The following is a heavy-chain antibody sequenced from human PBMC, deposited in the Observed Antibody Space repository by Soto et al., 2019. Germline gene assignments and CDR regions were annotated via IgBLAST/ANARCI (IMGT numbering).Heavy chain of an antibody. CDR2: ISWNSGSI. CDR3: AKYRVGGTVTYSGMDV. D-gene: IGHD4-17*01. J-gene: IGHJ6*02. Sequence: EVQLVESGGGLVQPGRSLRLSCAASGFTFDDYAMHWVRQAPGKGLEWVSGISWNSGSIGYADSVKGRFTISRDNAKNSLYLQMNSLRAEDTALYYCAKYRVGGTVTYSGMDVWGQGTTVTVSS. V-gene: IGHV3-9*01. CDR1: GFTFDDYA.